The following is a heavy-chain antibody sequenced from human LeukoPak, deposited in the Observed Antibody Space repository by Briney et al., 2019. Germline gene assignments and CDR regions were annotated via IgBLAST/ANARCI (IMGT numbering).Heavy chain of an antibody. CDR3: ARDVPDYGNYYYYYGMDV. J-gene: IGHJ6*02. V-gene: IGHV1-18*01. D-gene: IGHD4-17*01. CDR2: ISVYNGNT. CDR1: GYTFTNYG. Sequence: ASVKVSCKASGYTFTNYGISWARQAPGQGLEWMGWISVYNGNTNYAQKLQGRVTMTTDTSTSTAYMELRSLRSDDTAVYYCARDVPDYGNYYYYYGMDVWGQGTTVTVSS.